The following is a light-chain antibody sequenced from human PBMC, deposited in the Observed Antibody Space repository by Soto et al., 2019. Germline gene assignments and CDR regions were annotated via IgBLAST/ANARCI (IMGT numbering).Light chain of an antibody. Sequence: QSVLTQPASVSGSPGQSITISCTGTSSDIGGHHFVSWYQQQSGKAPKLVIYEVTDRPSGVSNRFSGSKSGNTASLTISGLQADDEADYYCNSYAGDIIRFVFGTGTKVTVL. J-gene: IGLJ1*01. V-gene: IGLV2-14*01. CDR2: EVT. CDR1: SSDIGGHHF. CDR3: NSYAGDIIRFV.